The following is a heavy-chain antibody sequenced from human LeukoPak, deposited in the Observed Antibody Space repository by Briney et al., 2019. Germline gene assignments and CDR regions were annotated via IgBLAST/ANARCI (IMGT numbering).Heavy chain of an antibody. CDR3: ARDPVAYYYDSSGYSFDY. D-gene: IGHD3-22*01. V-gene: IGHV1-18*01. CDR2: ISAYNGNT. Sequence: ASVKVSCKASCYTFTSYGISWVRQAPGQGLEWMGWISAYNGNTNYAQKLQGRVTMTTDTSTSTAYMELRSLRSDDTAVYYCARDPVAYYYDSSGYSFDYWGQGTLVTVSS. CDR1: CYTFTSYG. J-gene: IGHJ4*02.